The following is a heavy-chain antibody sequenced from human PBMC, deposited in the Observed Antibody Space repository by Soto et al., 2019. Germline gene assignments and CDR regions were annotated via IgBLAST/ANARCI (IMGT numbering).Heavy chain of an antibody. V-gene: IGHV1-2*02. CDR2: INPNSGGT. CDR3: ARCGFVAPLWYFDL. D-gene: IGHD2-21*01. J-gene: IGHJ2*01. CDR1: GYTFTGYY. Sequence: QVQLVQSGAEVKKPGASVKVSCKASGYTFTGYYMHWVRQAPGQGLEWMGWINPNSGGTNDAQKFQGRVTRTRDTSISTAYMELSRLRSDDTAVYYCARCGFVAPLWYFDLWGRGTLVTVSS.